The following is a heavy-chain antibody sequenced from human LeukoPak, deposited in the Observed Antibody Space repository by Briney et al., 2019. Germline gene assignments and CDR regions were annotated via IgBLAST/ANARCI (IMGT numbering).Heavy chain of an antibody. CDR1: GGSFSGYY. CDR2: INQSGTT. D-gene: IGHD6-13*01. J-gene: IGHJ6*03. Sequence: SETLSLTCAVYGGSFSGYYWSWIRQSPGKGLEWIGEINQSGTTNYNPSLKSRVIISVDTSKNQFSLKLSSVTAADTAVYYCARTTEAHSWRTRYYDYYMDVWGKGTTVTVSS. V-gene: IGHV4-34*01. CDR3: ARTTEAHSWRTRYYDYYMDV.